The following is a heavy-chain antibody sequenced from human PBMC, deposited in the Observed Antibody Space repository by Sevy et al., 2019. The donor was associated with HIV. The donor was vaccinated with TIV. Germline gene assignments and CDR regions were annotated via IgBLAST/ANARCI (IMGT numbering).Heavy chain of an antibody. Sequence: GGYLRLYCAISGFTVNDKYIIWVRQAPGKGLEWVSVIFSSGSTYYADSAKGRFTISRDNSKNTVDLQMNSVRAEDTAVYYCVSLFLSYRSGWSYFDYWGQGTLVTVSS. CDR1: GFTVNDKY. J-gene: IGHJ4*02. CDR3: VSLFLSYRSGWSYFDY. CDR2: IFSSGST. V-gene: IGHV3-66*02. D-gene: IGHD6-19*01.